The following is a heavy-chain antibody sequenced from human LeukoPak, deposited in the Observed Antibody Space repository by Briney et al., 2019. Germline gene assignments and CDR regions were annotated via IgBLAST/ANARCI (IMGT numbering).Heavy chain of an antibody. CDR1: GGSISSSDYH. Sequence: SETLSLTCTVSGGSISSSDYHWGWIRQPPGKGLDWIGTIYYTGTSYYSPSLKSRVTISIDTSKSQFSVKLSSVTAADTAVYYCASWTRSTADFWGQGTLVTVSS. CDR2: IYYTGTS. CDR3: ASWTRSTADF. D-gene: IGHD2-8*02. V-gene: IGHV4-39*01. J-gene: IGHJ4*02.